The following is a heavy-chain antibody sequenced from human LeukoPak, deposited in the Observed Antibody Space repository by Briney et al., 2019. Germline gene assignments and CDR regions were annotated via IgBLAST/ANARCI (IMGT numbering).Heavy chain of an antibody. J-gene: IGHJ4*02. CDR3: ARAGGTYELNYFDY. D-gene: IGHD5-12*01. Sequence: SQTLSLTCSVSGGSISSSSYYWGWIRQPPGKGLEWIGSIYYSGSTYYNPSLKSRVTISVDTPKNHFSLWLSSVTAADTAFYYCARAGGTYELNYFDYWGQGTLVTVSS. CDR2: IYYSGST. CDR1: GGSISSSSYY. V-gene: IGHV4-39*07.